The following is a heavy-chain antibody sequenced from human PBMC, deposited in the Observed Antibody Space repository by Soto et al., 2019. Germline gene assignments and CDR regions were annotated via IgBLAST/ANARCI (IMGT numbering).Heavy chain of an antibody. D-gene: IGHD5-12*01. CDR1: GFTFSSYS. Sequence: GGSLRLSCAPSGFTFSSYSMNWVRQAPGKGLEWVSSISSSSNYIYYTDPVKGRFTISRDNAKNSLFLQMNSLRAEDTAVYYCARAPYNGYDNYFDYWGQGTLVTVSS. CDR2: ISSSSNYI. J-gene: IGHJ4*02. V-gene: IGHV3-21*01. CDR3: ARAPYNGYDNYFDY.